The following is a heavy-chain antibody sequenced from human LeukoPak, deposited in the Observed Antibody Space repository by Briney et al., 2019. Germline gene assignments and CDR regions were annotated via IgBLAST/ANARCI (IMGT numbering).Heavy chain of an antibody. V-gene: IGHV1-18*01. D-gene: IGHD6-13*01. Sequence: ASVKVSCKDSGYTFTSYGISWVRQAPGRGLEGLGWISAYNGNTNYAQKLQGRVTMTTDTSTSTAYMELRSLRSGDTAVYYCARANRDYRIAAAGSRVYYFDYWGQGTLVTVSS. CDR2: ISAYNGNT. J-gene: IGHJ4*02. CDR1: GYTFTSYG. CDR3: ARANRDYRIAAAGSRVYYFDY.